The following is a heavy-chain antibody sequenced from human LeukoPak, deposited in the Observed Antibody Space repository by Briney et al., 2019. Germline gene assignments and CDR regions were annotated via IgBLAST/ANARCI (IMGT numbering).Heavy chain of an antibody. CDR2: IYPGDSDT. CDR3: ARHETGTYFDY. J-gene: IGHJ4*02. CDR1: GYSFTSYW. V-gene: IGHV5-51*01. Sequence: GESLKISCKGSGYSFTSYWSGGLRQMPGKDLECMGIIYPGDSDTRYSPSFQAQAPISADKSITTAYLQWSSLKASDTAMYYCARHETGTYFDYWGQGTLVTVSS. D-gene: IGHD1/OR15-1a*01.